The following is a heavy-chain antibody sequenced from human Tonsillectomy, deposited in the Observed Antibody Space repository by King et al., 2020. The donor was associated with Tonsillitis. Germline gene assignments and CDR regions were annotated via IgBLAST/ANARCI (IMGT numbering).Heavy chain of an antibody. Sequence: VQLQQWGAGLLKTSETLSLTCAVYGGSFGVYYWSWIRQPPGKGLEWIAEINHSGSANYNPSLKSRVTISVDTSKSQFSLTLSSVTAADTAVYYCAGTPGNWFDPWGQGTLVTVSS. CDR3: AGTPGNWFDP. J-gene: IGHJ5*02. D-gene: IGHD1-14*01. V-gene: IGHV4-34*01. CDR1: GGSFGVYY. CDR2: INHSGSA.